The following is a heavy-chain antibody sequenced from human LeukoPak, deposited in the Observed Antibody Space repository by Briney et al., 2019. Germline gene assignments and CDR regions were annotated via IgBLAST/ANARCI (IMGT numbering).Heavy chain of an antibody. CDR3: ARLKHCSSTSCYEYYYYGMDV. D-gene: IGHD2-2*01. V-gene: IGHV4-59*08. CDR1: GGSISSHY. J-gene: IGHJ6*02. Sequence: PSETLSLTCTVSGGSISSHYWSWIRQPPGKGLEWIGYIYYSGSTNYNPSLKSRVTISVDTSKNQFSLKLSSVTAADTAVYYCARLKHCSSTSCYEYYYYGMDVWGQGTTVTVSS. CDR2: IYYSGST.